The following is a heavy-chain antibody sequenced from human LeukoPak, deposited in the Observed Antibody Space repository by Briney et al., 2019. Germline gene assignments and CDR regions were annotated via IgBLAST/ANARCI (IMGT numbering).Heavy chain of an antibody. Sequence: GGSLRLSCAASGFTSSSYGMHWVRQAPGKGLEWVAFIRYDGSNKYYADSVKGRFTISRDNSKNTLYLQMNSLRAEDTAVYYCAKIARQLIYYFDYWGQGTLVTVSS. CDR1: GFTSSSYG. J-gene: IGHJ4*02. CDR3: AKIARQLIYYFDY. V-gene: IGHV3-30*02. CDR2: IRYDGSNK. D-gene: IGHD2-21*01.